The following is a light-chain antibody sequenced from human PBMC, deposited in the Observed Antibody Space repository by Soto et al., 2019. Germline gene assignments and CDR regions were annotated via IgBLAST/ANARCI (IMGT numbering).Light chain of an antibody. Sequence: IVLTQSPGTLSLSPVEGATRSCRASPGVSRRYIAWYQQKPGQVPRLLIYGASTSATGIPARFSGSGSGTEFPLTISSLQSEDFAVYYCQQYNNWPRTFGQGTKVDIK. CDR1: PGVSRRY. J-gene: IGKJ1*01. V-gene: IGKV3-15*01. CDR2: GAS. CDR3: QQYNNWPRT.